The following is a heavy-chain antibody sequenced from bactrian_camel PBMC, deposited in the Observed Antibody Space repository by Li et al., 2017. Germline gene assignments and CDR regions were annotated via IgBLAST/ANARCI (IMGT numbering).Heavy chain of an antibody. CDR2: IDSDGTT. Sequence: HVQLVESGGGSVQPGGSLRLSCAASEDTYSTGCMGWFRQRSEREGIAAIDSDGTTDYRDSVKGRFTISKDNAKNTLFLQMNSLTVEDSAMCYCAADVVNLQMARWYTYWGQGTQVTVS. D-gene: IGHD1*01. CDR1: EDTYSTGC. V-gene: IGHV3S53*01. J-gene: IGHJ4*01. CDR3: AADVVNLQMARWYTY.